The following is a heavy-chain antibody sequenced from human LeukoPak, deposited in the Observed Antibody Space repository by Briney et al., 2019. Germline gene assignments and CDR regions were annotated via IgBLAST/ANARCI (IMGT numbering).Heavy chain of an antibody. V-gene: IGHV3-33*01. CDR3: AREKQKYSSGWYCLDY. J-gene: IGHJ4*02. D-gene: IGHD6-19*01. CDR1: GFTFSTYG. CDR2: MWYDGSNK. Sequence: GGSLRLSCAASGFTFSTYGLHWVRQAPGKWLEWVALMWYDGSNKYYADSVKGRFTISRDNSKNTLYLQMNSLRAEDTAVYYCAREKQKYSSGWYCLDYWGQGTLVTVSS.